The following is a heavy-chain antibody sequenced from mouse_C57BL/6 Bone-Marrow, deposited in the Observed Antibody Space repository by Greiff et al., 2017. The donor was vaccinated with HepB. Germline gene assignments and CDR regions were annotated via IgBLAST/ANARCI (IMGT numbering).Heavy chain of an antibody. CDR1: GYTFTDYN. Sequence: EVKLMESGPELVKPGASVKIPCKASGYTFTDYNMDWVKQSHGKSLEWIGDINPNNGGTIYNQKFKGKATLTVDKSSSTAYMELRSLTSEDTAVYYCARLDYRYFDVWGTGTTVTVSS. D-gene: IGHD1-1*02. J-gene: IGHJ1*03. CDR3: ARLDYRYFDV. CDR2: INPNNGGT. V-gene: IGHV1-18*01.